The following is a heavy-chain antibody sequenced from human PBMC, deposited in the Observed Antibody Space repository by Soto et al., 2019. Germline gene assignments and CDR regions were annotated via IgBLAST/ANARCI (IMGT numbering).Heavy chain of an antibody. CDR3: AKVQNFYRYGPDV. CDR2: ISSYNGNT. J-gene: IGHJ6*02. V-gene: IGHV1-18*01. Sequence: GAAGMLSCKAFGYTFTSYGVPCVRQAPGQGLDWMGWISSYNGNTNYAQKLQGRVTMTTDTSTSTAYMELRSLRSDDTAVYYCAKVQNFYRYGPDVSSQGTTVTDS. D-gene: IGHD5-18*01. CDR1: GYTFTSYG.